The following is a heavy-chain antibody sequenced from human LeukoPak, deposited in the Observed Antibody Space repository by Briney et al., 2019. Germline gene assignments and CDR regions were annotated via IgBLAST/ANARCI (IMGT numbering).Heavy chain of an antibody. D-gene: IGHD6-19*01. CDR3: VRDHRYSGWHQWFDP. CDR1: GFTFSSYE. Sequence: GGSLRLSSAASGFTFSSYEMNWVRQAPGKGLEWVSYISSSGSTMYYGDSVKGRFTISRDNAKNSLYLQMNSLRADDTAVYYCVRDHRYSGWHQWFDPWGQGTLVTVSS. V-gene: IGHV3-48*03. CDR2: ISSSGSTM. J-gene: IGHJ5*02.